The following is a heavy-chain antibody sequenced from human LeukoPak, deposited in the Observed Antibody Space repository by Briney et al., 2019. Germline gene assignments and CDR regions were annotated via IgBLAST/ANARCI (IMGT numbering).Heavy chain of an antibody. J-gene: IGHJ6*02. D-gene: IGHD6-13*01. CDR3: APDLRGSAWSLDD. Sequence: GGSLRLSCAASGFTFSSYAMSWVRQAPGKGLEWVSLISGSGASTYYPDSVKGRFTISRDNSKNTLSLQMNSLRAEDTAVYYCAPDLRGSAWSLDDWGQGTTVTVSS. CDR1: GFTFSSYA. V-gene: IGHV3-23*01. CDR2: ISGSGAST.